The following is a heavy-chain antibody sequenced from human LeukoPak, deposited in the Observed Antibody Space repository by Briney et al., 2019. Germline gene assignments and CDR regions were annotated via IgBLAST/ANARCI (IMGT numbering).Heavy chain of an antibody. V-gene: IGHV3-23*01. CDR2: ISGSGGST. CDR3: AKAPGIAVPFDY. J-gene: IGHJ4*02. CDR1: GFTVSSNY. D-gene: IGHD6-19*01. Sequence: GGSLRFSCAASGFTVSSNYMSWVRQAPGKGLEWVSAISGSGGSTYYADSVKGRFTISRDNSKNTLYLQMNSLRAEDTAVYYCAKAPGIAVPFDYWGQGTLVTVSS.